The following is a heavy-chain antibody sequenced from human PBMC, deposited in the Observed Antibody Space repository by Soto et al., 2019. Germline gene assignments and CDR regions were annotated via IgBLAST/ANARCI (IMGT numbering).Heavy chain of an antibody. D-gene: IGHD4-4*01. CDR2: IWYDGSNK. J-gene: IGHJ5*02. V-gene: IGHV3-33*01. CDR3: ARAGYSNYDWFDP. Sequence: GGSLRLSCAASGFTFSSYGMHWVRQAPGKGLEWVAVIWYDGSNKYYADSVKGRFTISRDNSKNTLYLQMNSLRAEDTAVYYCARAGYSNYDWFDPWGQGTLVTVSS. CDR1: GFTFSSYG.